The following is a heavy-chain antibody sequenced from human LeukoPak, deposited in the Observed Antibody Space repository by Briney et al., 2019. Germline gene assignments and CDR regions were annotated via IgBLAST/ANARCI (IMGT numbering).Heavy chain of an antibody. Sequence: GGSLRLSCAASGFTFSSYWMHWVRQAPGKGLVWVSRISDGGSTTTYADSVKGRFTISRDNAKNTLYLQMNGLGAEDTAVYYCSRSAYYDGSGNYYDYWGQGTLVTVSS. CDR1: GFTFSSYW. V-gene: IGHV3-74*01. CDR3: SRSAYYDGSGNYYDY. D-gene: IGHD3-22*01. CDR2: ISDGGSTT. J-gene: IGHJ4*02.